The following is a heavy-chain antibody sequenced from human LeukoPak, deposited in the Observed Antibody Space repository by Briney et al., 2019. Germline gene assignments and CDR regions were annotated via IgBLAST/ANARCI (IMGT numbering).Heavy chain of an antibody. V-gene: IGHV1-46*01. CDR1: GYTFTSYY. D-gene: IGHD2-15*01. CDR2: INPSGGST. J-gene: IGHJ5*02. CDR3: ARAPPDCSGGSCYSSDWFDP. Sequence: ASVKVSCKASGYTFTSYYMHWVRQAPGQGLEWMGIINPSGGSTSYAQKFQGRVTMTRDTSTSTVYMELSSLRSEDPAVYYCARAPPDCSGGSCYSSDWFDPWGQGTLVTVSS.